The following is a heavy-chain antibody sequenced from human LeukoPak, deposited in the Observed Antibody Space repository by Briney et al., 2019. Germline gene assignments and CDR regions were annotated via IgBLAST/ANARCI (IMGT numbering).Heavy chain of an antibody. D-gene: IGHD6-19*01. CDR1: GGFFTGYY. CDR2: INHSGTT. J-gene: IGHJ3*02. Sequence: SETLSLTCAVSGGFFTGYYWSWIRQPPGKGLEWIGEINHSGTTKYNPSLKSRVTISADTSKNQFSLKLSPVTAADTAVYYCARSNKQWLVPGDAFDIWGQGTMVTVSS. V-gene: IGHV4-34*01. CDR3: ARSNKQWLVPGDAFDI.